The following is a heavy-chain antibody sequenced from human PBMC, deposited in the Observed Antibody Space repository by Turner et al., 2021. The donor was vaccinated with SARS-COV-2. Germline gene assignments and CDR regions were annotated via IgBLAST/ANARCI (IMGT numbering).Heavy chain of an antibody. J-gene: IGHJ5*02. CDR2: INPYRGGT. CDR3: ARVGSSWSDGLDWFDP. V-gene: IGHV1-2*02. D-gene: IGHD6-13*01. CDR1: GYTFTGYY. Sequence: QVQLVQSGAEVKKPGASVKVSCKASGYTFTGYYMPWVRQAPGQGLEWMGWINPYRGGTNYAQKFQGRVTMTRDTSISTAYMELSRLRSDDTAVYYCARVGSSWSDGLDWFDPWGQGTLVTVSS.